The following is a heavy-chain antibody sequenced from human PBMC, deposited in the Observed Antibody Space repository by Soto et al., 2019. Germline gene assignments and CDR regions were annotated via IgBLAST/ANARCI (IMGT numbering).Heavy chain of an antibody. CDR1: GYTFSSYG. J-gene: IGHJ4*02. CDR3: VRGGFAYGYLDY. V-gene: IGHV1-18*03. D-gene: IGHD5-18*01. CDR2: ISTYNVDT. Sequence: ASVKVSCKTSGYTFSSYGIVWVRQAPGQGLEWMGWISTYNVDTKYADKFQGRLTMSSDTSTTTAFMELRRLRSDDMAVYYCVRGGFAYGYLDYWGQGTLVTVSS.